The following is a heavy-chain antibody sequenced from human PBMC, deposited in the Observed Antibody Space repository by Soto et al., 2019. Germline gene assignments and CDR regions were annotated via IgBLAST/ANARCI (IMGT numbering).Heavy chain of an antibody. D-gene: IGHD2-15*01. J-gene: IGHJ6*02. Sequence: ASVKVSCKASGYTFTSYYMHWVRQAPGQGLEWMGIINPSGGSTSYAQKFQGRVTMTRDTSTSTVYMELSSLRSEDTAVYYCARGGIGGHYYYGMDVWGQGTTVTVSS. CDR2: INPSGGST. CDR1: GYTFTSYY. CDR3: ARGGIGGHYYYGMDV. V-gene: IGHV1-46*01.